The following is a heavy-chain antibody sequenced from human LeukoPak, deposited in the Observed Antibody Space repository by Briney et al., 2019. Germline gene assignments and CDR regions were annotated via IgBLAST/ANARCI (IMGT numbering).Heavy chain of an antibody. CDR2: ISSSSSSTI. Sequence: GGSLRLSCAASGFTFSSYSMNWVRQAPGKGLEWVSYISSSSSSTIYYADSVKGRFTISRDNAKNSLYLQMNSLRAEDTAVYYCARDRAVWGSYRHDYWGQGTLVTVSS. CDR1: GFTFSSYS. J-gene: IGHJ4*02. D-gene: IGHD3-16*02. V-gene: IGHV3-48*01. CDR3: ARDRAVWGSYRHDY.